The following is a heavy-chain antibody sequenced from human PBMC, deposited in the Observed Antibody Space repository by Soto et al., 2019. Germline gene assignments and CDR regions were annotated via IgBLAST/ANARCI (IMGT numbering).Heavy chain of an antibody. J-gene: IGHJ6*02. CDR1: GYTFTNYW. CDR3: ARQARYSSSRLRGKNGMDV. CDR2: IYPGDSDT. D-gene: IGHD6-13*01. V-gene: IGHV5-51*01. Sequence: PGESLKISCKGSGYTFTNYWIGWVRQMPGKGLEWVGIIYPGDSDTKYSPSFQGQVTISADKSINTADLQWSSLKASDTAMYYCARQARYSSSRLRGKNGMDVWGQGTTVTVS.